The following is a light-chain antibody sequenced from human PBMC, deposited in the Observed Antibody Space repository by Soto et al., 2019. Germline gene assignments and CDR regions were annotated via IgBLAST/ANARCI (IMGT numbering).Light chain of an antibody. V-gene: IGLV2-14*01. CDR3: SSYKRNTRPV. Sequence: QSALTQPASVSGSPGQSITISCTGTSSDVGGYNFVSWYQQHPGQVPKLMIYDVTNRPSGVSDRFSGSKSGNTASLTISGLQAEDEADDYCSSYKRNTRPVFGGGTKLTVL. CDR2: DVT. CDR1: SSDVGGYNF. J-gene: IGLJ2*01.